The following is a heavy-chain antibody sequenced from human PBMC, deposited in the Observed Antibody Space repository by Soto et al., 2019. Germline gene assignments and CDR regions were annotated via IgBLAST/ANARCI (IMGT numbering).Heavy chain of an antibody. CDR3: ARHHLVASDAFDI. Sequence: ASVKVSCTASGGTFSSYAISWVRQAPGQGLEWMGGIIPIFGTANYAQKFQGRVTITADESTSTAYMELSSLRSEDTAVYYCARHHLVASDAFDIWGQGTMVTVSS. CDR2: IIPIFGTA. CDR1: GGTFSSYA. D-gene: IGHD5-12*01. V-gene: IGHV1-69*13. J-gene: IGHJ3*02.